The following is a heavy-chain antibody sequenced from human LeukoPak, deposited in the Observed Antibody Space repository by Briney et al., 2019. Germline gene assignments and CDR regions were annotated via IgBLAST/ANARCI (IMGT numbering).Heavy chain of an antibody. V-gene: IGHV4-59*01. J-gene: IGHJ3*02. Sequence: SETLSLTCTVSGGSISSYYWSWIRQPPGKGLEWIGYIYYSGSTNYNPSLKSRVTISVDTSKNQFSLKLRSVTAADTAVYYCARTMVRGVNKGAFDIWGQGTMVTVSS. D-gene: IGHD3-10*01. CDR1: GGSISSYY. CDR3: ARTMVRGVNKGAFDI. CDR2: IYYSGST.